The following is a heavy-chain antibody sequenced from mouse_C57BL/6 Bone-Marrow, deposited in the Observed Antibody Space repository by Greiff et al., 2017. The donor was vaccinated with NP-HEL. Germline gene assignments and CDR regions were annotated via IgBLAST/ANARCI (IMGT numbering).Heavy chain of an antibody. CDR1: GYTFTSYW. Sequence: QVQLQQPGAELVMPGASVKLSCKASGYTFTSYWMHWVKQRPGQGLEWIGEIDPSDSYTNYNQKFKGKSTLTVDKSSSTAYMQLSSLTSEDSAVYYCARGGTDLGCWGQGTTLTVAS. CDR3: ARGGTDLGC. V-gene: IGHV1-69*01. D-gene: IGHD3-3*01. CDR2: IDPSDSYT. J-gene: IGHJ2*01.